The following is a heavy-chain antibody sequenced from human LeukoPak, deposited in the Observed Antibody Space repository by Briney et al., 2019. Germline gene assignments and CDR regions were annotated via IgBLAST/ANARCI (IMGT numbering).Heavy chain of an antibody. J-gene: IGHJ6*03. CDR1: GGSISSNNYY. D-gene: IGHD2/OR15-2a*01. CDR3: ATSGVLQYMDV. Sequence: PSETLSLTYTVSGGSISSNNYYWGWIRQPPGKGLEWIGAIYSGGSTYYNPSLKSRVTISVDTSKNQFSLNLRSVTAADTAVYFCATSGVLQYMDVWGKGTTVTVSS. CDR2: IYSGGST. V-gene: IGHV4-39*01.